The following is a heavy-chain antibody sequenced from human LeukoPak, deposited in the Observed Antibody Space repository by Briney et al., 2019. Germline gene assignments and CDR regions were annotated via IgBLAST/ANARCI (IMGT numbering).Heavy chain of an antibody. D-gene: IGHD3-22*01. Sequence: SETLSLTCTVSGFSISSSSYYWGWIRQPPGKGLDWFGSIYYSGSTYYNPSLKSRVTISVDTSKNQFSLKLSSVTAADTAVYYCARVPWGYMIVVTEYYFDYWGQGTLVTVSS. CDR3: ARVPWGYMIVVTEYYFDY. CDR1: GFSISSSSYY. CDR2: IYYSGST. J-gene: IGHJ4*02. V-gene: IGHV4-39*01.